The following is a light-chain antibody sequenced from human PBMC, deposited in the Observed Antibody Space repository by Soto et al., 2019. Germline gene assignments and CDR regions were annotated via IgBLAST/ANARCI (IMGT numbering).Light chain of an antibody. CDR3: QHYDSLPIT. CDR1: QSVSST. V-gene: IGKV3-20*01. Sequence: EIVMTQSPATLSVSPGERATLSCRASQSVSSTLAWYQQKPGQPPRLLIYGASSRATGIPDRFSGSGSGTDFTLTISRLEPEDFAVFYCQHYDSLPITFGQGTRLET. CDR2: GAS. J-gene: IGKJ5*01.